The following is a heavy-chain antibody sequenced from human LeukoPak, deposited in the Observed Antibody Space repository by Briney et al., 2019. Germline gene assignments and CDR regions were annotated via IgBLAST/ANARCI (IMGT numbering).Heavy chain of an antibody. V-gene: IGHV4-31*03. J-gene: IGHJ4*02. CDR1: GGSISSGGYY. Sequence: PSETLSLTCTVSGGSISSGGYYWSWIRQHPGKGLEWIGYIYYSGSTYYNPSLKSRVTISVDTSKNQFSLRLSSVTAADTAVYYCARARVDTAMAEHFDYWGQGTLVTVSS. D-gene: IGHD5-18*01. CDR2: IYYSGST. CDR3: ARARVDTAMAEHFDY.